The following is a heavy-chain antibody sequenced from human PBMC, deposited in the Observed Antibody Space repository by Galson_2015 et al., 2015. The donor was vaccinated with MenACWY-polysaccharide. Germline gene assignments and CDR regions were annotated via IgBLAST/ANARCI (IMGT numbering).Heavy chain of an antibody. J-gene: IGHJ6*02. V-gene: IGHV3-30*02. CDR2: IRNDEVSK. Sequence: SLRLSCAASGFTFRGNGMHWLRQAPGKGLEWVALIRNDEVSKHYIDAVKGRFSISRDNSKNTMYVQMNDLRAEDTATYYCARDYCSRTSCDGLDVWGQGTTVTVSS. CDR1: GFTFRGNG. CDR3: ARDYCSRTSCDGLDV. D-gene: IGHD2-2*01.